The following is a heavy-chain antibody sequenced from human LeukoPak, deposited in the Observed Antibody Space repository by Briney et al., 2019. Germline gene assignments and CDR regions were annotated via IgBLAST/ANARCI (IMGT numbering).Heavy chain of an antibody. CDR2: ISGSGGST. CDR1: GFTFSNYA. Sequence: PGGSLRLSCAASGFTFSNYAMSWVRQAPGKGLEWVSAISGSGGSTYYADSVKGRFTISRDNSKNTLYLQMNSLRAEDTAVYYCAKDRGVVVAATIDAFDIWGQGTMVTVSS. D-gene: IGHD2-15*01. V-gene: IGHV3-23*01. J-gene: IGHJ3*02. CDR3: AKDRGVVVAATIDAFDI.